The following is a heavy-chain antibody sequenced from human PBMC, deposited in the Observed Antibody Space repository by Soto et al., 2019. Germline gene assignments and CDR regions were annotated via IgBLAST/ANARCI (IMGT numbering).Heavy chain of an antibody. CDR1: GFTFSSYA. J-gene: IGHJ4*02. V-gene: IGHV3-23*01. CDR3: AKDLKLDDYGDFTLDY. D-gene: IGHD4-17*01. Sequence: GGSLRLSCAASGFTFSSYAMSWVRQAPGKGLEWVSAISGSGGSTYYADSVKGRFTISRDNSKKTLYLQMNSLRAEDTAVYYCAKDLKLDDYGDFTLDYWGQGTLVTVSS. CDR2: ISGSGGST.